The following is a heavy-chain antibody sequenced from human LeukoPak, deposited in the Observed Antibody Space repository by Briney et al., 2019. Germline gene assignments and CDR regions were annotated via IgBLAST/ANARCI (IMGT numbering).Heavy chain of an antibody. CDR3: AKRGVVIRVILVGFRKDAYYFDA. D-gene: IGHD3-22*01. V-gene: IGHV3-23*01. CDR1: GITLSNYG. J-gene: IGHJ4*02. CDR2: ISGSGGST. Sequence: QAGGSLRLSCAASGITLSNYGMSWVRQAPGKGLKWVAGISGSGGSTNYADAVKGRFTISRDNPKNTLYLQMNGLRAEDTAVYFCAKRGVVIRVILVGFRKDAYYFDAWGQGALVTVSS.